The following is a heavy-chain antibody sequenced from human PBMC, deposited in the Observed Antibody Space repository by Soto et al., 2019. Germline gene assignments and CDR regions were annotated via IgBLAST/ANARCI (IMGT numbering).Heavy chain of an antibody. V-gene: IGHV6-1*01. D-gene: IGHD6-13*01. CDR2: TYYRSKWYN. Sequence: QVQLQQSGPGLVKPSQTLSLTCVISADSVSRNSAAWNWTRQSPPRGLEWLGRTYYRSKWYNYYAGSVKSRITINPDTSKNQFSLQLNSVTPEDTAVYYCARGSSSWPWGLDYWGQGTLVTVSS. J-gene: IGHJ4*02. CDR3: ARGSSSWPWGLDY. CDR1: ADSVSRNSAA.